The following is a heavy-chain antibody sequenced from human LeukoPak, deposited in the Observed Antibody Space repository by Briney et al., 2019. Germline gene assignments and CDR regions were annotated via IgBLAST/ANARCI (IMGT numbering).Heavy chain of an antibody. CDR2: ISSSSSTI. CDR3: AREGHYDYVWGSYRIDAFDI. Sequence: GGSLRLSCAASGFTFSSYSMNWVRQAPGKGLEWVSYISSSSSTIYYADSVKGRFTISRDNAKNSLYLQMNSLRAEDTAVYYCAREGHYDYVWGSYRIDAFDIWGQGTMATVSS. CDR1: GFTFSSYS. V-gene: IGHV3-48*01. J-gene: IGHJ3*02. D-gene: IGHD3-16*02.